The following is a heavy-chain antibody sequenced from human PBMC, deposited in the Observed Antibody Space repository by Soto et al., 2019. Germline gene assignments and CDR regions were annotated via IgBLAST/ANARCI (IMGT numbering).Heavy chain of an antibody. Sequence: QVQLRESGPGLVKPSQTLSLTCTVSGGSINSGGYYWNWIRQHPGKGLEWIGYMYYSGSTYYNPYLSSRVIISAYTSENHFSLKLSSGTAADTAVYFCARGYRQSGDSSSWVFDYWGQGTLVNVSS. CDR1: GGSINSGGYY. CDR3: ARGYRQSGDSSSWVFDY. D-gene: IGHD6-13*01. CDR2: MYYSGST. V-gene: IGHV4-31*03. J-gene: IGHJ4*02.